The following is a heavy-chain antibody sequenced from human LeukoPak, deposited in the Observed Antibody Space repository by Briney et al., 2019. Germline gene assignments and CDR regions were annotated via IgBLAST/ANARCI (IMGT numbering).Heavy chain of an antibody. D-gene: IGHD3-10*01. CDR1: GFTFASSW. CDR3: AREPGIGYAFDI. J-gene: IGHJ3*02. Sequence: GGSLRLSCVVSGFTFASSWMTWVRQAPGKGLEWVANIKEDGSEKHYVDSVKGRFTISRDNAKNSLYLQMNSLRAEDTAVYYCAREPGIGYAFDIWGQGTMVIVSS. V-gene: IGHV3-7*01. CDR2: IKEDGSEK.